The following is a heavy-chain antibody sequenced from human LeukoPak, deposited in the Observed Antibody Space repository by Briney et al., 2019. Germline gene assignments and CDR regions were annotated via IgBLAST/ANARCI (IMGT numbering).Heavy chain of an antibody. Sequence: PGGSLRLSCAASGFTFSSYSMNWVRQAPGKGLEWVAFIRYDGSNKYYADSVKGRFTISRDKSRSTLYLQMNSLRAEDTAVYYCARDYYYDSTGYSGADYWGQGTLVTVSS. CDR1: GFTFSSYS. CDR2: IRYDGSNK. CDR3: ARDYYYDSTGYSGADY. V-gene: IGHV3-30*02. D-gene: IGHD3-22*01. J-gene: IGHJ4*02.